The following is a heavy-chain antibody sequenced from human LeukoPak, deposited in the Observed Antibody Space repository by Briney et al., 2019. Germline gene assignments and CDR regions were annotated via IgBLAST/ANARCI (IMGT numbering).Heavy chain of an antibody. CDR1: GVTFSHAG. CDR3: TTVFDTTGPS. V-gene: IGHV3-15*01. D-gene: IGHD2/OR15-2a*01. J-gene: IGHJ5*02. Sequence: PGGSLRLSCVASGVTFSHAGMSWVRQAPGKGLELVGRIKSKTDGGTTDYAAPVKGRFSISRDDSKNTLYLQLHSLKTADTGFYYCTTVFDTTGPSWGQGTLVTVSS. CDR2: IKSKTDGGTT.